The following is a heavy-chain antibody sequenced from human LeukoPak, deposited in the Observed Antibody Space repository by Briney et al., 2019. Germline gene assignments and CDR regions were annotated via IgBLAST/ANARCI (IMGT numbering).Heavy chain of an antibody. CDR3: ARDGSGYYGWFDP. CDR1: GGSISSTSYY. D-gene: IGHD3-3*01. J-gene: IGHJ5*02. CDR2: IYYSGST. V-gene: IGHV4-39*07. Sequence: SSETLSLTCVVSGGSISSTSYYWGWIRQPPGKGLEWIGSIYYSGSTYYSPSLKSRVTISVDTSKNQFSVKLSFVTAADSAVYYCARDGSGYYGWFDPWGQGTLVTVSS.